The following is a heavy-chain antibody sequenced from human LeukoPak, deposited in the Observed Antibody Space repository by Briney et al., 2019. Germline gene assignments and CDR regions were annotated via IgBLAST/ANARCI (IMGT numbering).Heavy chain of an antibody. D-gene: IGHD2-2*01. CDR2: IYYSGST. CDR3: ARLAADPLVVPAAIDY. J-gene: IGHJ4*02. CDR1: GGSISSSSYY. V-gene: IGHV4-39*01. Sequence: SETLSLTCTVSGGSISSSSYYWGWIRQPPGKGLEWIGSIYYSGSTYYNPSLKSRVTISVDTSKNQFSLKLSSVTAADTAVYYCARLAADPLVVPAAIDYWGQGTLVTVSS.